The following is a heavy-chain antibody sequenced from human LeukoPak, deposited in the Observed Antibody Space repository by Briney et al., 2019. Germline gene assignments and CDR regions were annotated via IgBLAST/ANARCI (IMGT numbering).Heavy chain of an antibody. V-gene: IGHV1-18*01. CDR2: ISAYNGNT. CDR3: ARDYGRDSNYWFDP. D-gene: IGHD4-11*01. CDR1: GYTFTSYG. Sequence: ASVKVSCKASGYTFTSYGISWVRQAPGQGLGWMGWISAYNGNTNYAQKLQGRVTMTTDTSTSTAYMELRSLRSDDTAVYYCARDYGRDSNYWFDPWGQGTLVTVSP. J-gene: IGHJ5*02.